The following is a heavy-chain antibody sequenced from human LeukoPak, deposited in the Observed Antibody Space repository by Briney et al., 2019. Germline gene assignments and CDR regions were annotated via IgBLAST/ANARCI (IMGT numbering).Heavy chain of an antibody. J-gene: IGHJ4*02. Sequence: SETLSLTCAVSGASISSSNWWSWVRQPPGEGLEWIGEVYHSGSTNYNPSLRSRVTISVDKSKNQFSLKLSSVTAADTAVYYCARQGYYGPFDYWGQGTLVTVSS. CDR1: GASISSSNW. CDR2: VYHSGST. V-gene: IGHV4-4*02. CDR3: ARQGYYGPFDY. D-gene: IGHD3-3*01.